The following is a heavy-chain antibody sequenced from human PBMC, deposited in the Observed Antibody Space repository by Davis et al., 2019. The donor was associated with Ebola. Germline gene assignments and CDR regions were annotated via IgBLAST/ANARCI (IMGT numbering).Heavy chain of an antibody. Sequence: PGGSLRLSCAASGFTFEDYGMHWVRQVPGKGLEWVSLITGDGGGTYYADSVKGRFTISRDNSKNSLYLQMNSLRTEDTAFYYCAKDSNEAADLYYYGVDVWGQGTTVTVSS. CDR2: ITGDGGGT. J-gene: IGHJ6*02. CDR1: GFTFEDYG. D-gene: IGHD6-13*01. V-gene: IGHV3-43*02. CDR3: AKDSNEAADLYYYGVDV.